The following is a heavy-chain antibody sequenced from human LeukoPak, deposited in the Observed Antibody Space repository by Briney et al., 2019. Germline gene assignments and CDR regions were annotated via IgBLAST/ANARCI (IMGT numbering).Heavy chain of an antibody. CDR3: ARDCSGGSCYWFDP. CDR2: IYTSGST. CDR1: GGSISSYY. D-gene: IGHD2-15*01. V-gene: IGHV4-4*07. Sequence: SETLSLTCTVSGGSISSYYWSWIRQPAGKGLEWIGRIYTSGSTNYNPSLKSRVTMSVDTSKNQFSLKLSSVTAADTAVYYCARDCSGGSCYWFDPWGQGTLVTVSS. J-gene: IGHJ5*02.